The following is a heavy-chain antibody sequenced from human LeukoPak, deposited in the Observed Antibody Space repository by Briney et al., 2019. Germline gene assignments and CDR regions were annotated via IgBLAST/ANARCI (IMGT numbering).Heavy chain of an antibody. CDR1: GDSFSSNSAA. Sequence: SQTLSLTCAISGDSFSSNSAAWHWIRQSPSRGLEWLVRTYYRSKWYNDYAVSVKSRITINPDTPKNQFSLQLNSVTPEDTAVYYCARDMAPDYYDSSGYQVGFDYWGQGTLVTVSS. CDR3: ARDMAPDYYDSSGYQVGFDY. CDR2: TYYRSKWYN. D-gene: IGHD3-22*01. J-gene: IGHJ4*02. V-gene: IGHV6-1*01.